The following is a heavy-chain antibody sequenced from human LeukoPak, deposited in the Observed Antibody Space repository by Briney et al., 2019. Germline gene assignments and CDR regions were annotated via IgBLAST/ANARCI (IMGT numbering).Heavy chain of an antibody. CDR3: ARGGRYCSSTCCPGNWFDP. D-gene: IGHD2-2*01. J-gene: IGHJ5*02. CDR1: GGSISSSSYY. CDR2: INYSGST. Sequence: PSETLSLTCTVSGGSISSSSYYWGWIRQPPGKGLEWIGSINYSGSTYYNPSLKSRVTISVDTSKNQFSLKLSSVTAADTAVYCCARGGRYCSSTCCPGNWFDPWGQGTLVTVSS. V-gene: IGHV4-39*07.